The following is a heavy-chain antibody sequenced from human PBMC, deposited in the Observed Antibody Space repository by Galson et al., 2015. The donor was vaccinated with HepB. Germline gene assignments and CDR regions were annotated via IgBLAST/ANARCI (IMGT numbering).Heavy chain of an antibody. CDR1: GYTFTSYD. CDR3: ARADLCSGGSCYGYYYYGMDV. CDR2: MNPNSGNT. V-gene: IGHV1-8*01. Sequence: SVKVSCKASGYTFTSYDINWVRQATGQGLEWMGWMNPNSGNTGYAQKFQGRVTMTRNTSISTAYMELSSLRSEDTAVYYCARADLCSGGSCYGYYYYGMDVWGQGTTVTVSS. D-gene: IGHD2-15*01. J-gene: IGHJ6*02.